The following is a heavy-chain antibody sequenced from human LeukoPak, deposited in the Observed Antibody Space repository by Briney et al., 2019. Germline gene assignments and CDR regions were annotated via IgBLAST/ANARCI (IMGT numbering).Heavy chain of an antibody. CDR1: GGSISSGSYY. D-gene: IGHD6-13*01. CDR2: IYTSGST. CDR3: ARVAYSSSWWFFDY. J-gene: IGHJ4*02. V-gene: IGHV4-61*02. Sequence: KTSETLSLTCTVSGGSISSGSYYWSWIRQPAGKGLEWIGRIYTSGSTNYKPSLKSRVTISVDTSKNQFSLKLSSVTAADTAVYYCARVAYSSSWWFFDYWGQGTLVTVSS.